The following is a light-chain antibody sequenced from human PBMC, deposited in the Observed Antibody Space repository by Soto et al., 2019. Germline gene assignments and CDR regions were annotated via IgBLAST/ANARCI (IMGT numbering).Light chain of an antibody. J-gene: IGLJ2*01. Sequence: QSVLTQPPSASGTPGQRVTMSCSGSSSNIGSNTVNWYQQLPGTAPRLLIYSSNQRPSGVPDRFSGSKSGTSASLAISGLQSEDEADYYCATWDDSLNGPIFGGGTKLTVL. V-gene: IGLV1-44*01. CDR2: SSN. CDR1: SSNIGSNT. CDR3: ATWDDSLNGPI.